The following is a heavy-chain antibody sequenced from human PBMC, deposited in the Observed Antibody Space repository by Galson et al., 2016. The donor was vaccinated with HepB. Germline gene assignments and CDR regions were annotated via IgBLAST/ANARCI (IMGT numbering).Heavy chain of an antibody. CDR1: GGSISSGGYY. CDR2: IYYRGST. V-gene: IGHV4-31*03. D-gene: IGHD4-17*01. Sequence: LSLTCTVSGGSISSGGYYWSWIRQHPGKGLEWIGYIYYRGSTYYNPSLKSRVTISVDTSKNQFSLKLSSVTAADTAVHYCARMVYGDAYYFDYWGQGTLVTVSS. CDR3: ARMVYGDAYYFDY. J-gene: IGHJ4*02.